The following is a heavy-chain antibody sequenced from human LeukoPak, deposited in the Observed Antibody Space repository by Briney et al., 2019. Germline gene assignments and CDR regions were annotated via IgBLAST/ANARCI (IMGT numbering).Heavy chain of an antibody. V-gene: IGHV3-20*04. CDR2: ITWNGVGT. CDR1: GFTFDDYG. CDR3: ARSMTTVTTRFFDL. D-gene: IGHD4-17*01. Sequence: PGGSLRLSCAASGFTFDDYGMIWVRQAPGKGLEWVSYITWNGVGTAYADSMEGRFTVSRDNVKNSLFLQMDSLRAEDTALYYCARSMTTVTTRFFDLWGRGTLVTVSS. J-gene: IGHJ2*01.